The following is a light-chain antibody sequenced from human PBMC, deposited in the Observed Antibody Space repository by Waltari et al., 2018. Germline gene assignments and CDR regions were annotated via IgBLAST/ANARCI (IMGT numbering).Light chain of an antibody. J-gene: IGKJ3*01. Sequence: DIVMTQSPDSLAVSLGERATINCKSSQSVLYSSNNMNYLAWYQQKSGQPPKLLIYWASTRESGFPDRFSGSGSGTDFTLTISSLQAEDVAVYYCQQYHSTPFTFGPGTKVDIK. CDR3: QQYHSTPFT. V-gene: IGKV4-1*01. CDR2: WAS. CDR1: QSVLYSSNNMNY.